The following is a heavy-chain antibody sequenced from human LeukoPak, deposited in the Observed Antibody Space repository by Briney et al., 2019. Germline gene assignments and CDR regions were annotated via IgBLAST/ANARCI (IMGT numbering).Heavy chain of an antibody. V-gene: IGHV4-31*03. D-gene: IGHD3-3*01. CDR3: ARGRPNDFWSGYSSGYFDY. Sequence: TSETLSLTCTVSGGSISSGGYYWSWIRQHPGNGLEWIGYIYYSGSTYYNPSLKSRVTISVDTSKNQFSLKLSSVTAADTAVYYCARGRPNDFWSGYSSGYFDYWGQGTLVTVSS. J-gene: IGHJ4*02. CDR1: GGSISSGGYY. CDR2: IYYSGST.